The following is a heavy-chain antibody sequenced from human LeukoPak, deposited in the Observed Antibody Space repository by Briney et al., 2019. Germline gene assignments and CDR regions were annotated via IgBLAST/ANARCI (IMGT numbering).Heavy chain of an antibody. Sequence: ASVKVSCKASGYTFTSYGISWVRQAPGQGLEWMGWMNPNSGNTGYAQKFQGRVTMTRNTSISTAYMELSSLRSEDTAVYYCARAPGDSSGYQWGQGTLVTVAS. CDR1: GYTFTSYG. J-gene: IGHJ4*02. V-gene: IGHV1-8*02. CDR3: ARAPGDSSGYQ. CDR2: MNPNSGNT. D-gene: IGHD3-22*01.